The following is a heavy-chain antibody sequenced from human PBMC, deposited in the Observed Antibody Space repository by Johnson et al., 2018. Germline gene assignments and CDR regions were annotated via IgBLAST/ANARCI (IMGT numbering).Heavy chain of an antibody. Sequence: QVQLVESGSEVKKPGASVKISCKASGYSIIRNAMPWVRQATGQKFEWRGWIIHDREDTKYSKNFQGRVTITRDTSASTAYMELNRLTSEDTAIYYCARGFQGSFDFWGQGTLVTVSS. J-gene: IGHJ3*01. CDR2: IIHDREDT. V-gene: IGHV1-3*01. CDR3: ARGFQGSFDF. CDR1: GYSIIRNA.